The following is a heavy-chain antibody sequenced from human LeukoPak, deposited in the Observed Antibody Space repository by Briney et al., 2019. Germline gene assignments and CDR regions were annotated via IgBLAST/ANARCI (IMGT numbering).Heavy chain of an antibody. D-gene: IGHD5-12*01. CDR1: GGTFSSYA. V-gene: IGHV1-69*05. J-gene: IGHJ4*02. Sequence: SVKVSCKASGGTFSSYATSWVRQAPGQGLEWMGGIIPIFGTANYAQKFQGRVTMTTDTSTTTTYMELRNLRSDDTAVYYCVRIIYQKWPYFDYWGQGTLVTVSS. CDR2: IIPIFGTA. CDR3: VRIIYQKWPYFDY.